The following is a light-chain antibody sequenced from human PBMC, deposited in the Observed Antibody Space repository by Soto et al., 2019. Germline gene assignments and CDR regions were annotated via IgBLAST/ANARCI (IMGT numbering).Light chain of an antibody. Sequence: DIQMTQSPSSLSASVGDRVTITCRASQSISSYLNWYQQKPGKAPNLLISAASSLQSGVPSRFSGSGSGTDFTLTISSLQPEDFATYYCQQSYSTPWTFGKGPRWKSN. V-gene: IGKV1-39*01. CDR2: AAS. CDR1: QSISSY. J-gene: IGKJ1*01. CDR3: QQSYSTPWT.